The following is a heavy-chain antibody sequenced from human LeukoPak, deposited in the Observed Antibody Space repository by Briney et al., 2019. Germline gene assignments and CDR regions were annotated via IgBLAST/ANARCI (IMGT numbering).Heavy chain of an antibody. D-gene: IGHD3-10*01. CDR2: IWYDGSNK. J-gene: IGHJ6*04. Sequence: GRSLRLSCAASGFTFSSYGMHWVRQAPGKGLEWVAAIWYDGSNKYYADSVKGRFTISRDNSRNTLYLQMNSLRAEDTAVYYCARDFSYGSGSYYYYYGMDVWGKGTTVTVSS. CDR1: GFTFSSYG. V-gene: IGHV3-33*01. CDR3: ARDFSYGSGSYYYYYGMDV.